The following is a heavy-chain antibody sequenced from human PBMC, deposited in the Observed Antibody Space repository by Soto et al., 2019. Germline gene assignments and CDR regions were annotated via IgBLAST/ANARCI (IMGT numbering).Heavy chain of an antibody. CDR1: GGSISGYY. Sequence: SETLSLTCTVSGGSISGYYWSWIRQPPGKGLEWIGYIYYSGSTIYNPSLKSRVTISVDTSKNQFSLKLSSVTAADTAVYYCARARYDSSGYYYFDYWGQGTLVTVSS. J-gene: IGHJ4*02. D-gene: IGHD3-22*01. CDR3: ARARYDSSGYYYFDY. CDR2: IYYSGST. V-gene: IGHV4-59*01.